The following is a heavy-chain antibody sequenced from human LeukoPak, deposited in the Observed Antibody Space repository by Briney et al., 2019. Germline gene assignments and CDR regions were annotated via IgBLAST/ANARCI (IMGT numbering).Heavy chain of an antibody. D-gene: IGHD3-22*01. V-gene: IGHV3-9*01. CDR2: ISWNSGSI. CDR1: GFTFDDYA. CDR3: AKDHYYDSPSGGFQH. Sequence: PGRSLRLSCAASGFTFDDYAMHWVRQAPGKGLEWVSGISWNSGSIGYADSVKGRFTISRDNAKNSLYLQMNSLRTEDTALYYCAKDHYYDSPSGGFQHWGQGTLVTVSS. J-gene: IGHJ1*01.